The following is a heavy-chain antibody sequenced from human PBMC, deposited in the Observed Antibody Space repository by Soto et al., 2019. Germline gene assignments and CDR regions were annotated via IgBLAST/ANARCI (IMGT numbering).Heavy chain of an antibody. J-gene: IGHJ4*02. CDR1: GTSISSYY. Sequence: SETLSLTCTVSGTSISSYYGSWIRQPPGKGLEWIANIHYSGTTNYNPSLASRVTLSVDTSKNQCSLKMTSVTAADRAMYFCARYNSYAIDYWGRGTLVTSPQ. CDR2: IHYSGTT. D-gene: IGHD2-8*01. CDR3: ARYNSYAIDY. V-gene: IGHV4-59*01.